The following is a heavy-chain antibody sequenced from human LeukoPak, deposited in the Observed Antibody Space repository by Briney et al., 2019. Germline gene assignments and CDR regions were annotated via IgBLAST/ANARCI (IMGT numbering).Heavy chain of an antibody. V-gene: IGHV4-4*07. Sequence: PSETLSLTCTVSGGSISSYYWSWIRQPAGKGLEWIGRVYTDGTTSHNPSLKSRVTMSVDTSKNQFSLNLNSVTAADTAMYYCARDRGRSYGSFDYWGQGTLVTVS. J-gene: IGHJ4*02. D-gene: IGHD5-18*01. CDR3: ARDRGRSYGSFDY. CDR2: VYTDGTT. CDR1: GGSISSYY.